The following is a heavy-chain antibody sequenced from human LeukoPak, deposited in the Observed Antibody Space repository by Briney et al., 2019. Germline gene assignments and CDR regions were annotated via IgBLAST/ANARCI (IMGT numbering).Heavy chain of an antibody. V-gene: IGHV5-51*01. Sequence: GESLKISCKGSGCSFTSYWIGWVRQMPGKGLDWMGVIYPGDSDTRYSPSFQGQVTISADKSISTAYLQWSSLKASDTAMYYCARRGHYDSSERPGDYWGQGTLVTVSS. CDR3: ARRGHYDSSERPGDY. CDR2: IYPGDSDT. CDR1: GCSFTSYW. D-gene: IGHD3-22*01. J-gene: IGHJ4*02.